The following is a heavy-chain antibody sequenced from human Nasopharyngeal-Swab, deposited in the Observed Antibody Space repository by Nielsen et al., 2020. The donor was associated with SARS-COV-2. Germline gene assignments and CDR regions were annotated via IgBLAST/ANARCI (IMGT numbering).Heavy chain of an antibody. CDR3: ARVKSFGPDVFDI. CDR1: GFTFSDYW. V-gene: IGHV3-48*04. Sequence: GGSLRLSCAASGFTFSDYWMHWVRQAPGKGLEWVSYISSSTSTTYYADSVEGRFTISRDNAKNSLYLEMDSLRAEDTAVYYCARVKSFGPDVFDIWGQGTMVTVSS. CDR2: ISSSTSTT. J-gene: IGHJ3*02. D-gene: IGHD3-16*01.